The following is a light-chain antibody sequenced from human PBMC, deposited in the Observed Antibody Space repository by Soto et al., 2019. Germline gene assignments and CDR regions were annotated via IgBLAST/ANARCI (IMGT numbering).Light chain of an antibody. V-gene: IGLV1-44*01. CDR3: AAWDGSLQSGV. Sequence: QSVLTQPPSASGTPGQRVTISCSGSNSNIGSHTVNWYQQLPGTAPKLLIYTNNQRPSGVPDRFSDSKSGTSASLAISGLQSEDEADYYCAAWDGSLQSGVFGGGTKVTVL. J-gene: IGLJ3*02. CDR2: TNN. CDR1: NSNIGSHT.